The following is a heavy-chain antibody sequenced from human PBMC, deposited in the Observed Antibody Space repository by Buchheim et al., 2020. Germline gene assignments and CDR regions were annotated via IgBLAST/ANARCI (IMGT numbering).Heavy chain of an antibody. CDR2: IRGEANSYAT. CDR1: GFTFSGSD. CDR3: METGTSSDS. J-gene: IGHJ4*02. Sequence: EVQLVESGGGLVQPGGSLRLSCAASGFTFSGSDIHWVRQASGKRLEWVGLIRGEANSYATIYGASMKGRITISRDNSKNTAYLQMNSLKTEDTAVYYCMETGTSSDSWGQGTL. D-gene: IGHD1-7*01. V-gene: IGHV3-73*01.